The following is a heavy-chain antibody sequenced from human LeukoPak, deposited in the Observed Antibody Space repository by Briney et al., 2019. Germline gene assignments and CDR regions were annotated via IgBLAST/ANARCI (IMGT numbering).Heavy chain of an antibody. CDR1: GGSISSGGYY. J-gene: IGHJ4*02. CDR3: ARVEYYYGSGSYSRALESFHFDY. Sequence: PSQTLSLTCTVSGGSISSGGYYWSWIRQHPGKGLEWIGYIYYSGSTYYNLSLKSRVTISVDTSKNQFSLKLSSVTAADTAVYYCARVEYYYGSGSYSRALESFHFDYWGQGTLVTVSS. D-gene: IGHD3-10*01. CDR2: IYYSGST. V-gene: IGHV4-31*03.